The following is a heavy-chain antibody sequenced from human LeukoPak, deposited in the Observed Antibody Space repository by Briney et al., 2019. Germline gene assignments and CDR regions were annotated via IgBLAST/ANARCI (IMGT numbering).Heavy chain of an antibody. J-gene: IGHJ4*02. V-gene: IGHV1-46*01. D-gene: IGHD3-10*01. CDR2: INPSGGST. CDR3: ARVRSTGSPIDY. CDR1: GGTFSSYA. Sequence: ASVKVSCKASGGTFSSYAISWVRQAPGQGLEWMGIINPSGGSTSYAQKFQGRVTMTRDTSTSTVYMELSSLRSEDTAVYYCARVRSTGSPIDYWGQGTLVTVSS.